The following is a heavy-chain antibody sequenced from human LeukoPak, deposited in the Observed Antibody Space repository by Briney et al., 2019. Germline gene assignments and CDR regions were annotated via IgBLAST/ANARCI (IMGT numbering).Heavy chain of an antibody. Sequence: GGSLTLSCAASGFTFSSYWMSWVRPAPGKGLEWVANIKQDGGDNYYVDSVKGRFTISRDNAKNSLYLQMNSLRAEDTAVYYCAKAQPQRVATHPLGPLYYYYYMDVWGKGNTVTV. CDR1: GFTFSSYW. J-gene: IGHJ6*03. D-gene: IGHD6-6*01. CDR3: AKAQPQRVATHPLGPLYYYYYMDV. CDR2: IKQDGGDN. V-gene: IGHV3-7*01.